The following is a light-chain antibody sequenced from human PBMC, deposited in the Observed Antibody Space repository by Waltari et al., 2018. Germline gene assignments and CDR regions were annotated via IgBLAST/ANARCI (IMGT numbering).Light chain of an antibody. V-gene: IGKV3-20*01. Sequence: IVLTQSPGTLSLSPGERATLSCRASQSVSRSLAWYQQKPGQAPKLLIYGASTRATGIPGRFTGGGSRTDFSLTISSLEPEDFAIYFCQHYVRLPATFGQGTKVEIK. J-gene: IGKJ1*01. CDR3: QHYVRLPAT. CDR1: QSVSRS. CDR2: GAS.